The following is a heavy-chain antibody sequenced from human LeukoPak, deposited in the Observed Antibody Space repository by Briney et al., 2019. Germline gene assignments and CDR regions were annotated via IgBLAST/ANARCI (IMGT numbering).Heavy chain of an antibody. Sequence: PSETLSLTCSVSGGSITSGGFYWSWIRQHPGQGLEWIGYIHNSGSTYYNPSLQSRAIISLDTSKSQFSLQLNSVTAADTAVYYCARSYDSSGYSVGFDQWGQGTRVTVSS. CDR3: ARSYDSSGYSVGFDQ. D-gene: IGHD3-22*01. CDR2: IHNSGST. V-gene: IGHV4-31*03. CDR1: GGSITSGGFY. J-gene: IGHJ4*02.